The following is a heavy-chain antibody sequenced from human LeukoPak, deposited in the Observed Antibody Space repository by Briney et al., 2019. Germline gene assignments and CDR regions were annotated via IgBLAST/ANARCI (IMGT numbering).Heavy chain of an antibody. Sequence: GGSLRLSCAASGFTFSSYSMNWVRQAPGKGLEWVSSISSSSSYIYYADSVKGRFTISRENAKNSLYLQMNSLRAEDTAVYYCARTIVVVPAAKGLNAFDIWGQGTMVTVSS. D-gene: IGHD2-2*01. V-gene: IGHV3-21*01. J-gene: IGHJ3*02. CDR3: ARTIVVVPAAKGLNAFDI. CDR1: GFTFSSYS. CDR2: ISSSSSYI.